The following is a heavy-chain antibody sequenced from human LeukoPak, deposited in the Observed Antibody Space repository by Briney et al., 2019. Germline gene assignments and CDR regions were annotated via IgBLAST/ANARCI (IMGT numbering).Heavy chain of an antibody. CDR2: INGSGGST. V-gene: IGHV3-23*01. CDR3: AKGSPYGDYVGY. Sequence: GGSLRLSCAASGFTFSSYAMSWVRQAPGKGLEWVSDINGSGGSTYYADSVKGRFTISRDNSKNTLYLQMNSLRAEDTAVYYCAKGSPYGDYVGYWGQGTLVTVSS. CDR1: GFTFSSYA. D-gene: IGHD4-17*01. J-gene: IGHJ4*02.